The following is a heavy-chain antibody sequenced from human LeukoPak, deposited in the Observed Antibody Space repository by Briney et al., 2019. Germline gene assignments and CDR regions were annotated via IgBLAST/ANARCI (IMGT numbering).Heavy chain of an antibody. V-gene: IGHV3-33*01. CDR3: ARDYYGSGSYLVY. CDR2: IWYDGSNK. CDR1: GFTFSSYG. Sequence: PGRSLRLSCAASGFTFSSYGMHWVRQAPGKGLEWVAVIWYDGSNKYYADSVKGRFTISRDNSKNTLYLQMNSLRAEDTAVYYCARDYYGSGSYLVYWGQGTLVTVSS. D-gene: IGHD3-10*01. J-gene: IGHJ4*02.